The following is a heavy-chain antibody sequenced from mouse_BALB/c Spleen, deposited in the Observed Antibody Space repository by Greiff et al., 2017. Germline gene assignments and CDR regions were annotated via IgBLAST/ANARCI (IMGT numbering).Heavy chain of an antibody. V-gene: IGHV5-12-2*01. CDR1: GFTFSSYT. J-gene: IGHJ4*01. CDR3: ARRTGTGAMDY. CDR2: ISNGGGST. D-gene: IGHD4-1*01. Sequence: EVQGVESGGGLVQPGGSLKLSCAASGFTFSSYTMSWVRQTPEKRLEWVAYISNGGGSTYYPDTVKGRFTISRDNAKNTLYLQMSSLKSEDTAMYYCARRTGTGAMDYWGQGTSVTVSS.